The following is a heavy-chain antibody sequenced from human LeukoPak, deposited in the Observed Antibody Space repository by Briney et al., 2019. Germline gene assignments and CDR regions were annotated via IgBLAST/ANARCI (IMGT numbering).Heavy chain of an antibody. Sequence: SETLSLTCAVYDGSFSGYYWTWIRQPPGKGLEWIGCLYYSGSTDYNPSLKSRVTISVDTSKNQFSLRLSSVTAADTAVYYCARGRANFDYWGQGTLVTVSS. CDR2: LYYSGST. CDR3: ARGRANFDY. CDR1: DGSFSGYY. V-gene: IGHV4-59*01. J-gene: IGHJ4*02.